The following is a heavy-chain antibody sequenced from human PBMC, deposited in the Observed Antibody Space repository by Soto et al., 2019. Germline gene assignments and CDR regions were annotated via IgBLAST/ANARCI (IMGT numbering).Heavy chain of an antibody. Sequence: QVQLVQSGAEVKKPGASVKVSCKTSGYTFTNYGINWVRQAPGQGLEWMGWISAYDGNTNYAQKFQGRVTMTTGISTSTAYMELGRLRSYDKALYYCARGHCSNTSCYGVTWGQGTLVTVSS. CDR3: ARGHCSNTSCYGVT. J-gene: IGHJ5*02. CDR1: GYTFTNYG. CDR2: ISAYDGNT. V-gene: IGHV1-18*01. D-gene: IGHD2-2*01.